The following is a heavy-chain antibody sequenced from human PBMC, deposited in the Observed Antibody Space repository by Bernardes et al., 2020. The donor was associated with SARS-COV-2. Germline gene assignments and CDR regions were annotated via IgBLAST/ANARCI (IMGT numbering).Heavy chain of an antibody. CDR1: GFSVSRSY. D-gene: IGHD3-16*01. CDR2: LYSAGGT. CDR3: ARIDGALRGVMAFDS. J-gene: IGHJ4*02. Sequence: GGSLRLSCAGSGFSVSRSYMRWVRQAPGKGLEWVSVLYSAGGTSYADSVRGRFTISRDNSKNTLYLQMNNLRGEDTAVYYCARIDGALRGVMAFDSWGQGTLVTVSS. V-gene: IGHV3-66*01.